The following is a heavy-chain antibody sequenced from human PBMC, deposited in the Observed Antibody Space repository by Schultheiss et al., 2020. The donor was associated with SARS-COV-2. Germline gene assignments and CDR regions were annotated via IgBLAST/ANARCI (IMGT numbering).Heavy chain of an antibody. CDR3: ARIKVDTDPNYYYYYGMDV. CDR2: IYHSGST. J-gene: IGHJ6*02. Sequence: TLSLTCAVSGGSISSSNWWSWVRQPPGKGLEWIGEIYHSGSTNYNPSLKSRVTISVDTSKNQFSLKLSSVTAADTAVYYCARIKVDTDPNYYYYYGMDVWGQGTTVTVSS. D-gene: IGHD5-18*01. V-gene: IGHV4-4*02. CDR1: GGSISSSNW.